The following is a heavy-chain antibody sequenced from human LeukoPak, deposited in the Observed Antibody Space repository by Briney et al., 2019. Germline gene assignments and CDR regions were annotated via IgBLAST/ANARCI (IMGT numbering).Heavy chain of an antibody. D-gene: IGHD3-22*01. Sequence: ASVKVSCKVSGYTLTELSMHWVRQAPGKGLEWMGGFDPEDGETIYAQKFQDRVTMTEDTSTDTAYMELSSLRSEDAAVYYCATVPRLYYYDSSGYSDYWGQGTLVNVSS. CDR2: FDPEDGET. J-gene: IGHJ4*02. CDR3: ATVPRLYYYDSSGYSDY. V-gene: IGHV1-24*01. CDR1: GYTLTELS.